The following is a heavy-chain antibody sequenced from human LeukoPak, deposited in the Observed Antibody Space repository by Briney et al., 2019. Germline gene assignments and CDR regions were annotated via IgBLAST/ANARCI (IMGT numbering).Heavy chain of an antibody. Sequence: GGSLRLSCAASGFSFSNYGMNWVRQAPGKGLEWVSGIIGSGGTTYYADSVKGRFTISRDNSKNTVYLQMNSLRAEDTAVYYCARGDCSGGSCYLSLTTIDYWGQGTLVTVSS. J-gene: IGHJ4*02. CDR3: ARGDCSGGSCYLSLTTIDY. CDR2: IIGSGGTT. CDR1: GFSFSNYG. D-gene: IGHD2-15*01. V-gene: IGHV3-23*01.